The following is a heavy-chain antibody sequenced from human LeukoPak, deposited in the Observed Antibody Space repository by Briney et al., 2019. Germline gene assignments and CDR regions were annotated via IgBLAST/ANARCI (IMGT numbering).Heavy chain of an antibody. CDR2: IYTSGST. CDR3: ARAGEYYDILTGYRAYYFDN. J-gene: IGHJ4*02. CDR1: GGSIRSGTYY. D-gene: IGHD3-9*01. V-gene: IGHV4-61*02. Sequence: SETLSLTCTVSGGSIRSGTYYWSWIRQPAGKGLEWIGRIYTSGSTNYNPSLKNRVSISGDTSKNQFSLKLSFVTAADTAVYYCARAGEYYDILTGYRAYYFDNWGQGTLVTVSS.